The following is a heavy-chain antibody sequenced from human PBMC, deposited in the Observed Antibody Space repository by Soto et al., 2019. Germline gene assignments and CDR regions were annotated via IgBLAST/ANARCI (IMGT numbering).Heavy chain of an antibody. CDR1: GGIFSTYA. CDR3: ARHRDDYGSGNYYNRIDF. Sequence: QVQLVQSGAEVKKPGSSVKVSCKASGGIFSTYAISWLRQAPGQGLEWMGGIIPIFGTPNYAQRFQGRVTITADESTSTDYMELSRLRSEDTDVYYCARHRDDYGSGNYYNRIDFWGQGTLVTVSS. CDR2: IIPIFGTP. D-gene: IGHD3-10*01. V-gene: IGHV1-69*01. J-gene: IGHJ4*02.